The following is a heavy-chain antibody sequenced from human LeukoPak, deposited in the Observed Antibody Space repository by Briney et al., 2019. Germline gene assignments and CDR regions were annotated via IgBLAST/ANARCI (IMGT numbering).Heavy chain of an antibody. CDR1: GGSLNSYY. Sequence: QTSGPTLVKPSETLSLTCTVSGGSLNSYYWSWIRQPPGKGLEWIGSIYYSGSTNYNPSLKSRVTISVDTSKNQFSLKLTSVTAADTAVYYCARGRWPFDPWAQGTRLTVSS. D-gene: IGHD6-13*01. V-gene: IGHV4-59*08. CDR2: IYYSGST. CDR3: ARGRWPFDP. J-gene: IGHJ5*02.